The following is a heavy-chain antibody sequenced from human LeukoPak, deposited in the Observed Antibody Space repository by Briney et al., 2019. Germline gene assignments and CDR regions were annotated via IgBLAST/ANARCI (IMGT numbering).Heavy chain of an antibody. J-gene: IGHJ6*02. CDR1: GGSFSGYY. Sequence: SETLSLTCAVYGGSFSGYYWSWIRQPPGKGLEWIGEINHSGSTNYNPSLKSRVTISVDTSKNQFSLRLSSVTAADTAVYYCAREEVRLLWFGEYYYGMDVWGQGTTVTVSS. D-gene: IGHD3-10*01. V-gene: IGHV4-34*01. CDR3: AREEVRLLWFGEYYYGMDV. CDR2: INHSGST.